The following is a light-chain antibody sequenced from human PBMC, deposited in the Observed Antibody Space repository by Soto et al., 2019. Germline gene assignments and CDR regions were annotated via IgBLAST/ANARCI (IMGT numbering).Light chain of an antibody. J-gene: IGLJ3*02. CDR3: CSYAGTYTLV. CDR2: DVS. V-gene: IGLV2-11*01. CDR1: GSDIGAYNY. Sequence: QSALTQPPSASGSPGQSVTISCTGTGSDIGAYNYVSWYQQHPGKAPKLMISDVSERPSGVPDRFSGSKSANTASLTISGLQAEDEADYYCCSYAGTYTLVFGGGTKVTVL.